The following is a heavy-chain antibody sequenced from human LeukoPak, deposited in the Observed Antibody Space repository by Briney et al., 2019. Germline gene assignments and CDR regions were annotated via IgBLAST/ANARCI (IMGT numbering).Heavy chain of an antibody. CDR2: IYPGDSDT. D-gene: IGHD6-19*01. Sequence: GESLKISCKGSGYRFTSYWIGWVRQMPGKGLEWMGIIYPGDSDTRYSPSFQGQVTISADKSISTAYLQWSSLKASDTAMYYCARLNGYSSGWYYFDYWGQGTLVTVSS. J-gene: IGHJ4*02. CDR1: GYRFTSYW. CDR3: ARLNGYSSGWYYFDY. V-gene: IGHV5-51*01.